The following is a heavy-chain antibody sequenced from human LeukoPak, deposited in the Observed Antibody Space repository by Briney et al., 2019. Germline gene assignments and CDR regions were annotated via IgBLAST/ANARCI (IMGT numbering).Heavy chain of an antibody. D-gene: IGHD2-15*01. CDR3: ARTPSSIVATIYSDY. CDR1: GYTFTSYG. CDR2: ISAYNGNT. J-gene: IGHJ4*02. V-gene: IGHV1-18*01. Sequence: ASVKVSCKASGYTFTSYGISWVRQAPGQGLEWMGWISAYNGNTNYAQKLQGRVTMTTDTSTSTAYMELRSLRSGDTAVYYCARTPSSIVATIYSDYWGQGTLVTVSS.